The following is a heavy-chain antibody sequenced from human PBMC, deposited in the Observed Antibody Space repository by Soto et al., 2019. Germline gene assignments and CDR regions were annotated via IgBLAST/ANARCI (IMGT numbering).Heavy chain of an antibody. V-gene: IGHV3-30-3*01. CDR2: ISYDGSNK. D-gene: IGHD3-3*01. Sequence: GGSLRLSCAASGFTFNSYAMHWVRQAPGKGLEWVAVISYDGSNKYYADSVKGRFTISRDNSKNTLYLQMNSLRAEDTAVYYCARDHSRTDFWSGYRCSYYYHYRMDVWRQGATDIVSS. CDR1: GFTFNSYA. CDR3: ARDHSRTDFWSGYRCSYYYHYRMDV. J-gene: IGHJ6*01.